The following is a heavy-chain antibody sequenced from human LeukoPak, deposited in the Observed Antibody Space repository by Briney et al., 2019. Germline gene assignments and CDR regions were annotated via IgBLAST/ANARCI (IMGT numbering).Heavy chain of an antibody. CDR2: INGSGGYT. CDR3: AKGYCSSTSCYFHYYGMDV. D-gene: IGHD2-2*01. CDR1: GFTFSGYA. Sequence: GGSLRLSCAASGFTFSGYAMSGVRQAPGKGLEWVSAINGSGGYTYYADSVRGRFTISRDNSKNTLYLQMNSLRAEDMAVYYCAKGYCSSTSCYFHYYGMDVWDQGTTVTVSS. J-gene: IGHJ6*02. V-gene: IGHV3-23*01.